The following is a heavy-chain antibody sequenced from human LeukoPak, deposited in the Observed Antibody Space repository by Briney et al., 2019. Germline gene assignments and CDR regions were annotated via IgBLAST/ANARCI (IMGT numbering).Heavy chain of an antibody. Sequence: GGSLRLSCAASGFTFSNYWMNWVHQAPGKGLEWVANIKQDGSDKNYVDSVKGRFTISRDNAKNSLYLQMNSLRAEDTAVYYCARGYSNSDYWGQGTLVTVSS. CDR3: ARGYSNSDY. CDR2: IKQDGSDK. J-gene: IGHJ4*02. V-gene: IGHV3-7*04. D-gene: IGHD6-13*01. CDR1: GFTFSNYW.